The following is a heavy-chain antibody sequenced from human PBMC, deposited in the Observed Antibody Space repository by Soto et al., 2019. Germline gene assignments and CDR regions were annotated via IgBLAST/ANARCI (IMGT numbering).Heavy chain of an antibody. CDR2: IYHSGNA. CDR1: GDSIRSGNFY. D-gene: IGHD3-10*01. CDR3: ARVGVQIYVPY. J-gene: IGHJ4*02. Sequence: QVQLQESGPGLVEPSETLSLTCTVSGDSIRSGNFYWGWIRQHPGKGLEWIGFIYHSGNAYYNPSLESRPTISIDTSKSLFPLKLTSLTAADTATYFCARVGVQIYVPYWGQGILGTVS. V-gene: IGHV4-31*03.